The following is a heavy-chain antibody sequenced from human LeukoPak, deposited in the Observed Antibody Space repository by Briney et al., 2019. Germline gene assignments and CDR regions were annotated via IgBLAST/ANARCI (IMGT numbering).Heavy chain of an antibody. V-gene: IGHV3-23*01. CDR2: ISGSGGHT. CDR3: AKSDSWIVGADRAPFDY. J-gene: IGHJ4*02. Sequence: GGSLRLSCAASGFTFSSYAMSWVRQAPEKGLEWVSVISGSGGHTYYADSVKGRFTISRDNSKNTLYLQMNSLSAEDTAIYYCAKSDSWIVGADRAPFDYWGQGTLVTVSS. CDR1: GFTFSSYA. D-gene: IGHD1-26*01.